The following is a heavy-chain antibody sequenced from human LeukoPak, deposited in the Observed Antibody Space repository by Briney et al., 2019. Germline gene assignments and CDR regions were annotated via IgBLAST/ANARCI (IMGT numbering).Heavy chain of an antibody. CDR3: TRDHCRGDNCPSFDY. D-gene: IGHD2-15*01. CDR2: IGAYNGDT. Sequence: ASVTVSCTPSGYTFTIFGISWVRQAPGPGLEWMGWIGAYNGDTNYSQKFQGRVTITTDTSTSTAYMDLRSLRSDDTAVYYCTRDHCRGDNCPSFDYWGQGTLVTVSS. CDR1: GYTFTIFG. V-gene: IGHV1-18*04. J-gene: IGHJ4*02.